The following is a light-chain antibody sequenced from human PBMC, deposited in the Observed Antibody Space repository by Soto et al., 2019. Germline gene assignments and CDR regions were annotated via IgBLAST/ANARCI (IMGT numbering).Light chain of an antibody. J-gene: IGKJ5*01. CDR3: MQGTHWPPIT. CDR1: QSLVYSDGNTY. V-gene: IGKV2-30*01. CDR2: KVS. Sequence: DVVVTQSPLSLPVTLGQAASISFRSSQSLVYSDGNTYLSWFQQRPGQSPRRLIYKVSNRDSGVPDRFSGSGSGTDFTLKISRVEAEDVGVYYCMQGTHWPPITFGQGTRLEIK.